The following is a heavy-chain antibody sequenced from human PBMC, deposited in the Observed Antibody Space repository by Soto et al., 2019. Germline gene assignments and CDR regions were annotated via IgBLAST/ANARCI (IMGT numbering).Heavy chain of an antibody. CDR3: ASRNYYGSGSYHYYFDY. CDR2: IYNTGST. CDR1: GGSFTNYD. D-gene: IGHD3-10*01. J-gene: IGHJ4*02. Sequence: SETLSLTCTVSGGSFTNYDWSWIRQPPGRGLEWIGYIYNTGSTNYNPSLKSRVTISVDTSKNQFSLKLSSVTAADTAVYYCASRNYYGSGSYHYYFDYWGQGTLVTVSS. V-gene: IGHV4-59*08.